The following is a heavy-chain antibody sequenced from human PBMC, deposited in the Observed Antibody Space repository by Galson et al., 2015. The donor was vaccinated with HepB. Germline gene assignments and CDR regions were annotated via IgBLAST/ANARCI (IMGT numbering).Heavy chain of an antibody. CDR3: ARGASSGGTYLYY. D-gene: IGHD3-10*01. CDR1: GYTFSNYG. Sequence: SVKVSCKASGYTFSNYGISWVRQAPGRGLEWMGWISAYDGNTNYAQNFQGRVTMTTDKSTSTAYMELRSLRFDDAAVYYCARGASSGGTYLYYWGQGTLVTVSS. CDR2: ISAYDGNT. J-gene: IGHJ4*02. V-gene: IGHV1-18*01.